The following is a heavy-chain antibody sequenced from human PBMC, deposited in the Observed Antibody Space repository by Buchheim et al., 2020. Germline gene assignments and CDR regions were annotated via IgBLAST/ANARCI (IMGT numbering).Heavy chain of an antibody. J-gene: IGHJ3*02. CDR2: ISYDGSNK. V-gene: IGHV3-30*04. CDR1: GFTFSSYA. D-gene: IGHD3-22*01. Sequence: QVQLVESGGGVVQPGRSLRLSCAASGFTFSSYAMHWVRQAPGKGLEWVAVISYDGSNKYYADSVKGRFTISRVNSKNTLYLQMNSLRAEDTAVYYCARDDSSGRKAFDIWGQGT. CDR3: ARDDSSGRKAFDI.